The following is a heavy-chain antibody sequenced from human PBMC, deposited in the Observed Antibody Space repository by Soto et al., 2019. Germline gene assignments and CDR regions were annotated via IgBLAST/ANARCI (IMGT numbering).Heavy chain of an antibody. D-gene: IGHD5-12*01. CDR1: GFSLSTSGVN. J-gene: IGHJ4*02. Sequence: QITLKESGPTLLKPTQTLTLTCALSGFSLSTSGVNVAWIRQPPGEALEWLALISWDDDQRYSPSLKSRLTITRDTSKNQVVLTMTNMDPVDTATYYCAHREGAYDWFDFWGRGTLVTVSS. CDR3: AHREGAYDWFDF. V-gene: IGHV2-5*02. CDR2: ISWDDDQ.